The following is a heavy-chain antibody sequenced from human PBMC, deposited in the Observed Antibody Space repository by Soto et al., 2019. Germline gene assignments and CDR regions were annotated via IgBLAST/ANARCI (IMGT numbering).Heavy chain of an antibody. CDR1: GFTVGNNY. Sequence: EVQLVESGGGLVQPGGSLRLSCAVSGFTVGNNYMRWVRQAQGKGLEWVSLIYSGGDSFYADSVKDRFTISRDSSRNTLYRQMNILRVEDTAVYYCSTSPTVGCWGQGILVTVSS. CDR3: STSPTVGC. J-gene: IGHJ4*02. CDR2: IYSGGDS. D-gene: IGHD2-2*01. V-gene: IGHV3-66*01.